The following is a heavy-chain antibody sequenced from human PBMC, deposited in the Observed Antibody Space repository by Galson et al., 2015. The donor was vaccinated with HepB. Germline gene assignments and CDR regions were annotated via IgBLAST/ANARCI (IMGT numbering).Heavy chain of an antibody. V-gene: IGHV3-48*01. CDR3: ATYDFWSGYYPRFDY. Sequence: SLRLSCAASGFTFSSYSMNWVRQAPGKGLEWVSYISSSSSTIYYADSVKGRFTISRDNAKNSLYLQMNSLRAEDTAVYYCATYDFWSGYYPRFDYWGQGTLVTVSS. D-gene: IGHD3-3*01. J-gene: IGHJ4*02. CDR2: ISSSSSTI. CDR1: GFTFSSYS.